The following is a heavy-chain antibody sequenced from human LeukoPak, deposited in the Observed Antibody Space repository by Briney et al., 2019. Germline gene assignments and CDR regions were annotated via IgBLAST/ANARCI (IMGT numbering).Heavy chain of an antibody. Sequence: GGSLRLSCAASGFTFDDYTMHWVRQAPGKGLEWVSLISWDGGSTYYADSVKGRFTISRDNSKNSPYLQMNSLRTEDTALYYCAKDIRSSGWYGYFDYWGQGTLVTVSS. CDR2: ISWDGGST. CDR3: AKDIRSSGWYGYFDY. V-gene: IGHV3-43*01. D-gene: IGHD6-19*01. J-gene: IGHJ4*02. CDR1: GFTFDDYT.